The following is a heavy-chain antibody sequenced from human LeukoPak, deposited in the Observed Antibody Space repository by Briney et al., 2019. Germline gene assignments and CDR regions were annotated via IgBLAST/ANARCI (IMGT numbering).Heavy chain of an antibody. D-gene: IGHD5-18*01. J-gene: IGHJ4*02. CDR1: GFTFSSYD. V-gene: IGHV3-23*01. Sequence: GGSLRLSCAASGFTFSSYDMGWVRQAPGKGLEWVSAITASGGNTYYADSVKGRFTISRDNSKNTLYLQVNSLRAEDTAVYYCAKGNGYSYGRYYFDYWGQGTLVTVSS. CDR3: AKGNGYSYGRYYFDY. CDR2: ITASGGNT.